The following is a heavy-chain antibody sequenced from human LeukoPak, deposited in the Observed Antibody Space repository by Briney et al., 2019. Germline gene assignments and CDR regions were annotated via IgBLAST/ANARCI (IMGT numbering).Heavy chain of an antibody. D-gene: IGHD3-22*01. Sequence: GGSQRLSCAASGFTVSSNYMSWVRQAPGKGLEWVSVIYSGGSTYYTDSVKGRFTISRDNSKNTLYLQMNSLRAEDTAVYYCARGTMIVVVPDYWGQGTLVTVSS. CDR3: ARGTMIVVVPDY. V-gene: IGHV3-66*01. CDR1: GFTVSSNY. CDR2: IYSGGST. J-gene: IGHJ4*02.